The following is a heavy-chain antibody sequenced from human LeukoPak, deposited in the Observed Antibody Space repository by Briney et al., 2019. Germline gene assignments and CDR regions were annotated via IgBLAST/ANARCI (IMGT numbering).Heavy chain of an antibody. D-gene: IGHD1-26*01. J-gene: IGHJ4*02. Sequence: SETLSLTCTVSGASISTYRWTWIRQPAGKGLEWIGRIYNSGSTNYNPSLESRVTMSEDTSKNQFSLKLSSVTAADTAVYYCARDGSGSYSSGESDYWGQGTLVTVSS. CDR1: GASISTYR. CDR3: ARDGSGSYSSGESDY. V-gene: IGHV4-4*07. CDR2: IYNSGST.